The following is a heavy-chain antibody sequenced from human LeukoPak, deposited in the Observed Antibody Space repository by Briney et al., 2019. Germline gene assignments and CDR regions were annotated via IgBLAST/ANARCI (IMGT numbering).Heavy chain of an antibody. V-gene: IGHV4-59*01. Sequence: SETLSHTCTVSGGSISSYYWSWIRQPPGKGLEWIGYIYYSGSTNYNPSLKSRVTISVDTSKNQFSLKLSSVTAADTAVYYCARDRLGGGYYGSGARGRGMDVWGKGTTVTVSS. CDR3: ARDRLGGGYYGSGARGRGMDV. CDR1: GGSISSYY. CDR2: IYYSGST. J-gene: IGHJ6*04. D-gene: IGHD3-10*01.